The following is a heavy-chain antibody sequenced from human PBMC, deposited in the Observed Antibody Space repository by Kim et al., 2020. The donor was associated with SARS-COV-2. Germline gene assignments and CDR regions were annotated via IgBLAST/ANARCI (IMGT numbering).Heavy chain of an antibody. J-gene: IGHJ4*02. CDR1: GFTFSSYW. CDR2: IKQDGSEK. D-gene: IGHD3-10*01. Sequence: GGSLRLSCAASGFTFSSYWMSWVRQAPGKGLEWVANIKQDGSEKYYVDSVKGRFTISRDNAKNSLYLQMNSLRAEDTAVYYCARDRGITMVQGIYYWGQGSLVTVSA. CDR3: ARDRGITMVQGIYY. V-gene: IGHV3-7*01.